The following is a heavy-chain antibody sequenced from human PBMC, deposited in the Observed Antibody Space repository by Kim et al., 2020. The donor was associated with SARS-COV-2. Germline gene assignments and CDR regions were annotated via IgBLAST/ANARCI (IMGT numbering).Heavy chain of an antibody. CDR2: INHSGST. D-gene: IGHD6-19*01. J-gene: IGHJ6*03. CDR1: GGSFSGYY. Sequence: SHTLSLTCAVYGGSFSGYYWSWIRQPPGKGLEWIGEINHSGSTNYNPSLKSRVTISVDTSKNQFSLKLSSVTAADTAVYYCARGTRQWLVRGPYYYYMDVWGQGTTVTVSS. CDR3: ARGTRQWLVRGPYYYYMDV. V-gene: IGHV4-34*01.